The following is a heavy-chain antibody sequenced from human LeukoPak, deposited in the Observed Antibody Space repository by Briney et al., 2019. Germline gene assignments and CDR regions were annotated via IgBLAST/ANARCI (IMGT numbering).Heavy chain of an antibody. Sequence: PGGSLRLSCAASGFTFSSYALNWVRQAPGKGLEWVCYISSSATTIYYADSVKGRFTISRDNGKNSLYLQMNSLRAEDTAVYYCARDRPFYYGSGSFYDGFDSWGQGTLVTVSS. V-gene: IGHV3-48*03. CDR3: ARDRPFYYGSGSFYDGFDS. CDR2: ISSSATTI. CDR1: GFTFSSYA. D-gene: IGHD3-10*01. J-gene: IGHJ4*02.